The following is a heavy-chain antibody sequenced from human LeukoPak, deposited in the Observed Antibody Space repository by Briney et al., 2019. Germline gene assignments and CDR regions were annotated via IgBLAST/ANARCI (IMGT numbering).Heavy chain of an antibody. CDR2: ISSSGSHI. J-gene: IGHJ3*02. CDR1: GFSFSTNS. Sequence: PGGSLRLSCAASGFSFSTNSMNWVRQAPGKGLEWVSYISSSGSHIYYSASLKGRFTISRDNAKNSLYLQMNSLSAEDTAVYYCARIRGDLGAFDMWGQGTMVTVSS. D-gene: IGHD4-17*01. V-gene: IGHV3-21*01. CDR3: ARIRGDLGAFDM.